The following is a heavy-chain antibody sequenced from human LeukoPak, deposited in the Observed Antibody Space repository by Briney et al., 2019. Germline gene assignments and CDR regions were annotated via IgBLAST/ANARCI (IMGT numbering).Heavy chain of an antibody. CDR2: IYYSGST. CDR1: GGSFSGYY. Sequence: SETLSLTCAVYGGSFSGYYWSWIRQPPGKGLEWIGYIYYSGSTNYNPSLKSRVTISVDTSKNQFSLKLSSVTAADTAVYYCARGYHGSDYFDYWGQGTLVTVSS. V-gene: IGHV4-59*12. CDR3: ARGYHGSDYFDY. D-gene: IGHD1-26*01. J-gene: IGHJ4*02.